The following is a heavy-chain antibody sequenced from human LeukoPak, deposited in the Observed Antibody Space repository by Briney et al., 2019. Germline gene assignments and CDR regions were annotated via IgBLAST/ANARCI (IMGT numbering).Heavy chain of an antibody. V-gene: IGHV4-59*01. CDR3: ARRYCSSTSCPEILDY. CDR2: IYYSGST. D-gene: IGHD2-2*01. CDR1: GGSFSGYY. J-gene: IGHJ4*02. Sequence: SETLSLTCAVYGGSFSGYYWSWIRQPPGKGLEWIGYIYYSGSTNYNPSLKSRVTISVDTSKNQFSLKLSSVTAADTAVYYCARRYCSSTSCPEILDYWGQGTLVTVSS.